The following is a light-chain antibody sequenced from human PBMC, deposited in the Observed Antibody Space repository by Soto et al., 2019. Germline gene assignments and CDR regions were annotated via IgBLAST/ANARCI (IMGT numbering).Light chain of an antibody. CDR1: QNISNY. CDR3: QQYENLPLT. CDR2: DAS. Sequence: DIQMTQSPSSLSASVGDRVTISCQASQNISNYLTWYQQKPGQAPKLLIYDASNWDTGVPARFSGSGSGTDFTFRISSLQPEDIATYYCQQYENLPLTFGQGTKVEVK. J-gene: IGKJ1*01. V-gene: IGKV1-33*01.